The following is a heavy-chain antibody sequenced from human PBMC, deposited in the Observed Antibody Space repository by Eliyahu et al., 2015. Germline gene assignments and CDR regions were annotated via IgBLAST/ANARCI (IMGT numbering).Heavy chain of an antibody. J-gene: IGHJ4*02. CDR2: ITPIFGTT. V-gene: IGHV1-69*01. D-gene: IGHD3-22*01. CDR3: ARNPSSGSTYYFDY. Sequence: EVKKPGSWVKVSCKASGGTFTSHDISWVRQASGQGLEWMGGITPIFGTTNYAQKFQDRVTITADQSTSIAYLELSSLRSDDTAVYFCARNPSSGSTYYFDYWGQGTLVTVSS. CDR1: GGTFTSHD.